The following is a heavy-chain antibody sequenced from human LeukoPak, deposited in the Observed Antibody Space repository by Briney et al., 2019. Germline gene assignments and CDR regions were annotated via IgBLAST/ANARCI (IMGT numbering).Heavy chain of an antibody. CDR2: IRSKAYGGTT. Sequence: PGGSLRLSCTASGFTVGDFAMSWVRQAPGKGLEWVSFIRSKAYGGTTEYAASVKGRFTISRDDSKSIAYLQMNSLKTEDTAVYYCTRDRLVVVAAFYYYYYGMDVWGQGTTVTVSS. V-gene: IGHV3-49*04. D-gene: IGHD2-15*01. CDR1: GFTVGDFA. CDR3: TRDRLVVVAAFYYYYYGMDV. J-gene: IGHJ6*02.